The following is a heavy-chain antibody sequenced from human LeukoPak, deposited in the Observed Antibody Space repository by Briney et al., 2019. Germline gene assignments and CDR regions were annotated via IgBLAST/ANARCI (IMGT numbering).Heavy chain of an antibody. CDR3: GRENFASETYYCDY. Sequence: ASVKVSCKASGYTFTTYYMHWVRQAPGQGLEWMGIINPSGGITSYAQKVQDRVTMTTDTSTNTVYMELRSLRSDDSAVYYCGRENFASETYYCDYWGQGTQVTVSS. CDR1: GYTFTTYY. D-gene: IGHD3-10*01. V-gene: IGHV1-46*01. CDR2: INPSGGIT. J-gene: IGHJ4*02.